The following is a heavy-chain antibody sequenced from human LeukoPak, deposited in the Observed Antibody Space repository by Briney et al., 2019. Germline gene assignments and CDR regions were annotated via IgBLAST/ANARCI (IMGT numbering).Heavy chain of an antibody. Sequence: SETLSLTCTVSGGSISSYYWSWIRQPPGKGLEWIGYIYYSGSTNYNPSLKSRVTISVDTSKNQFSLKLSSVTAADAAVYYCARGPLPGFDYWGQGTLVTVSS. D-gene: IGHD1-14*01. CDR1: GGSISSYY. J-gene: IGHJ4*02. V-gene: IGHV4-59*01. CDR3: ARGPLPGFDY. CDR2: IYYSGST.